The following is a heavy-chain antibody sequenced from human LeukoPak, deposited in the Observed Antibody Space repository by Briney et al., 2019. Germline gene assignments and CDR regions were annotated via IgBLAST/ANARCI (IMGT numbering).Heavy chain of an antibody. J-gene: IGHJ4*02. CDR2: IIPILGIT. CDR1: GGTFSSYG. V-gene: IGHV1-69*04. D-gene: IGHD3-16*01. CDR3: ARGFGSSTSYVSDFDF. Sequence: SVKVSCKASGGTFSSYGVSWVRQAPGQGLEWMGRIIPILGITNYTQKFQGRVTITADKSTSTAYMELSSLRSEDTAVYFCARGFGSSTSYVSDFDFWGQGTLVTVSS.